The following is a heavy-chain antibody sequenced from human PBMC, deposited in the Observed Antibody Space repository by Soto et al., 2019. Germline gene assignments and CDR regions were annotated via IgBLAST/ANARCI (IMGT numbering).Heavy chain of an antibody. CDR3: ARDPAIYSGKFDYGLDV. D-gene: IGHD4-4*01. Sequence: GGSLRLSCAVSGFTISSYDMNWVRQAPGKGLEWVSYIGTSGKTIYYADSVRGSFTISRDNAKNSLYLQMNSLRAEDTAVYYCARDPAIYSGKFDYGLDVWGRGTTVTVSS. V-gene: IGHV3-48*03. CDR1: GFTISSYD. CDR2: IGTSGKTI. J-gene: IGHJ6*02.